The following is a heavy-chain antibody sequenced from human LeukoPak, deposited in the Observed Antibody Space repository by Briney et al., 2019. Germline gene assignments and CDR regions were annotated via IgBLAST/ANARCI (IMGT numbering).Heavy chain of an antibody. CDR1: GGSISSYY. V-gene: IGHV4-4*07. D-gene: IGHD5-18*01. Sequence: NASETLSLTCTVSGGSISSYYWSWIRPPAGKRLEWIGRIYTSGSTNYNLSLKSRVTISVDKSKNQSSLKLSSVTAADTAVYYCARETPEGYSYGTGWYFDLWGRGTLVTVSS. CDR3: ARETPEGYSYGTGWYFDL. CDR2: IYTSGST. J-gene: IGHJ2*01.